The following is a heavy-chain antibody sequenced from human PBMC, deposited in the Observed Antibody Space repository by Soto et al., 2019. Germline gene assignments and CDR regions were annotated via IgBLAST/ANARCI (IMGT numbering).Heavy chain of an antibody. V-gene: IGHV3-23*01. CDR2: IGGGDDDR. Sequence: EMQLLESGGGLVQPGGSLRLSCATSGFTFSHFAMSWVRQAPGKGLEWVSSIGGGDDDRFYSDSVKGRFTITRDNGKNIVYLQMHSLRAEDTALYFCAKDREDHNSVWDAFDVWGQGTVVTVSS. J-gene: IGHJ3*01. D-gene: IGHD1-1*01. CDR1: GFTFSHFA. CDR3: AKDREDHNSVWDAFDV.